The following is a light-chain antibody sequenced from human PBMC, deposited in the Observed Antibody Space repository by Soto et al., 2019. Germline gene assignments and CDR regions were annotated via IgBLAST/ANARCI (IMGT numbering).Light chain of an antibody. J-gene: IGLJ1*01. V-gene: IGLV1-51*01. CDR2: DDN. Sequence: SVLPQPPSASGTPGQRVTVSCSGSSSNIGSNYVYWYQQLAGTAPKLLIYDDNKRPSGIPDRFSGSKSGTSATLGITGFQTGDEADYYCGSWDSSLSAYVFGPGTKVTVL. CDR1: SSNIGSNY. CDR3: GSWDSSLSAYV.